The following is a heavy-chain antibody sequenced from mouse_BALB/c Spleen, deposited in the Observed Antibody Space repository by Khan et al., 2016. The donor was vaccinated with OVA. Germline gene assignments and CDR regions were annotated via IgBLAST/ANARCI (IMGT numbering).Heavy chain of an antibody. CDR2: IWDGGST. J-gene: IGHJ3*01. D-gene: IGHD2-4*01. V-gene: IGHV2-9*02. Sequence: QVQLKESGPGLVAPSQSLSITCTVSGFSLTNYRVHWVRQPPGKGLEWLGVIWDGGSTNYNSALMSRLSISKDNSKRQVFLTMNSLQTGDTAIYYCGKDYDYDDGWFAYWDQGTLVTVSA. CDR1: GFSLTNYR. CDR3: GKDYDYDDGWFAY.